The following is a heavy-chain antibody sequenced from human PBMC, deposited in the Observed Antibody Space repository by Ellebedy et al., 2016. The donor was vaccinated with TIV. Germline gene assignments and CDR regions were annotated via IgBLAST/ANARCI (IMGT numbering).Heavy chain of an antibody. V-gene: IGHV4-4*07. CDR3: ARDGRYFDWPMGYYGMDV. D-gene: IGHD3-9*01. Sequence: GSLRLXXTVSGGSISSYYWSWIRQPAGKGLEWIGRIYTSGSTNYNPSLKSRVTMSVDTSKNQFSLKLSSVTAADTAVYYCARDGRYFDWPMGYYGMDVWGQGTTVTVSS. CDR2: IYTSGST. CDR1: GGSISSYY. J-gene: IGHJ6*02.